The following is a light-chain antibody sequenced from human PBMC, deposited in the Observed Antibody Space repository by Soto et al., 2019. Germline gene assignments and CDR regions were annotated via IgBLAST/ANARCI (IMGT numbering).Light chain of an antibody. CDR2: DVS. V-gene: IGLV2-14*01. J-gene: IGLJ1*01. CDR3: NSYTSSSTYV. CDR1: TSDVGRYNY. Sequence: SALTQPASVSVSPGQSITISCTGTTSDVGRYNYVSWYQQHPGKAPKLIIYDVSNRPSGVSNRFSGSKSGNTASLTISGLQAEDEADYYCNSYTSSSTYVFGTGTKVTVL.